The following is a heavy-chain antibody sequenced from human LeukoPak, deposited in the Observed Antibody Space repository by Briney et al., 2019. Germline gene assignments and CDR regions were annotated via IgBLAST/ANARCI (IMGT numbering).Heavy chain of an antibody. CDR2: ISSSGSTI. CDR1: GFTFSSYE. CDR3: ARGGLEEQWLVQYDFDY. D-gene: IGHD6-19*01. V-gene: IGHV3-48*03. Sequence: AAGSLRLSCAASGFTFSSYEMNWVRQAPGKGLEWVSCISSSGSTIYYADSVKGRFTTSRDNATNSLYMQMNSLRAGDTAVYYCARGGLEEQWLVQYDFDYWGQGTLVTVSS. J-gene: IGHJ4*02.